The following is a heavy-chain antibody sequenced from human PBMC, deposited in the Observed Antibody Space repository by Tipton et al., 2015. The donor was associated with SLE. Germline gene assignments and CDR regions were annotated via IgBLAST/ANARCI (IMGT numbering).Heavy chain of an antibody. V-gene: IGHV1-46*01. D-gene: IGHD3-3*01. Sequence: QVQLVQSGAEVKKLGASVKVSCKASGYTFTSYYIHWVRQAPGQGLEWMGIINPSGGSTSYAQKFQGRVTMTRDTSTSTVYMELSSLRSEDTAVYYCAIQSVGITTYYFDYWGQGTLVTVPS. CDR1: GYTFTSYY. J-gene: IGHJ4*02. CDR3: AIQSVGITTYYFDY. CDR2: INPSGGST.